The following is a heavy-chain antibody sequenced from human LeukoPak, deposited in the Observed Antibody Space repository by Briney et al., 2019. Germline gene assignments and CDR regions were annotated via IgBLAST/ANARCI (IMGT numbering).Heavy chain of an antibody. J-gene: IGHJ5*02. Sequence: PSETLSLTCAVYGGSFSGYYWSWIRQPPGKGLEWIGEINHSGSTNYNPSLKSRVTISVDASKNQFSLKLSSVTAADTAVYYCARIDYYDSSGYYYEPGGWFDPWGQGTLVTVSS. D-gene: IGHD3-22*01. V-gene: IGHV4-34*01. CDR2: INHSGST. CDR3: ARIDYYDSSGYYYEPGGWFDP. CDR1: GGSFSGYY.